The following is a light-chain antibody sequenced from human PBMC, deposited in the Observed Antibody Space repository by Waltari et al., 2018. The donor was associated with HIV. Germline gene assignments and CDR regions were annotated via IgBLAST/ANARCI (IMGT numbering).Light chain of an antibody. CDR1: QSISSY. CDR2: AAS. V-gene: IGKV1-39*01. J-gene: IGKJ1*01. CDR3: QQSYSTPRT. Sequence: QMIPSPSSLSASVGDRVTLTCRARQSISSYLNWYQQKPGKAPKLLFYAASSLQSGVPSRFSGSGSGTDFTLTISSLPPEDFATYYCQQSYSTPRTFGQGTKVEIK.